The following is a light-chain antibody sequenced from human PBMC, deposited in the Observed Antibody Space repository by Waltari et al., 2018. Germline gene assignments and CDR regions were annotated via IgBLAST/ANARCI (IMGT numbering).Light chain of an antibody. CDR1: QSVSRS. Sequence: EIVLTQSPATLSLSPGERPTLPCRASQSVSRSLAWYQHKPGQSPRLLIYDASNRATGIPARFSGSGSGTDFTLTISSLEPEDFAVYYCQQRSNWPPVVTFGQGTRLEIK. V-gene: IGKV3-11*01. J-gene: IGKJ5*01. CDR3: QQRSNWPPVVT. CDR2: DAS.